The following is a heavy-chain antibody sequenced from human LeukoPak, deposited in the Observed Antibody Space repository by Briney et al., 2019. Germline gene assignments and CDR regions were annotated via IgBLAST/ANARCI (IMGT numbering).Heavy chain of an antibody. Sequence: ASVKVSCKASGYTFTSYAMNWVRQAPGQGLEWMGWINTNTGNPTYAQGFTGRFVLSLDTSVSTAYLQISSLKAEDTAVYYCARDSLTMVRGEFDYWGQGTLVTVSS. J-gene: IGHJ4*02. V-gene: IGHV7-4-1*02. CDR2: INTNTGNP. CDR1: GYTFTSYA. CDR3: ARDSLTMVRGEFDY. D-gene: IGHD3-10*01.